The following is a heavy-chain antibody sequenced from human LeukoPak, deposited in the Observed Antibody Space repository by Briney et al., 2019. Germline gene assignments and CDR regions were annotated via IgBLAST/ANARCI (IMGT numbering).Heavy chain of an antibody. J-gene: IGHJ4*02. CDR1: GYTFPNYG. CDR2: ISTYNGDT. D-gene: IGHD6-13*01. V-gene: IGHV1-18*01. Sequence: ASVKVSCTASGYTFPNYGINWVRQAPGQGLEWMGWISTYNGDTNYAQNLQGRVTMTTDTSTNTAYMELRSLSSDDTAVYYCASDHLSIASTGTRYWGQGTLVTVSS. CDR3: ASDHLSIASTGTRY.